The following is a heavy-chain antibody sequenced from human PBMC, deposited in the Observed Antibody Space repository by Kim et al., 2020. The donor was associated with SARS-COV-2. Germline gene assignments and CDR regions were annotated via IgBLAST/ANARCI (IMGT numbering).Heavy chain of an antibody. CDR1: GGSISSSSYY. Sequence: SETLSLTCTVSGGSISSSSYYWGWIRQPPGKGLEWIGSIYYSGSTYYNPSLKSRVTISVDTSKNQFSLKLSSVTAADTAVYYCARQSVNDYVWGSYRPYYFDYWGQGTLVTVSS. CDR2: IYYSGST. J-gene: IGHJ4*02. D-gene: IGHD3-16*02. V-gene: IGHV4-39*01. CDR3: ARQSVNDYVWGSYRPYYFDY.